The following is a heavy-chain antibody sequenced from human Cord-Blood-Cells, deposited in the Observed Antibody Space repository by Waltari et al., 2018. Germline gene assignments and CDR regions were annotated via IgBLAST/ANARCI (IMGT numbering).Heavy chain of an antibody. J-gene: IGHJ3*02. D-gene: IGHD2-2*01. Sequence: QVQLVESGGGVVQPGRSLRLSCAASGFTFSSYGMHWVRPAPGKGLEWVAVIWYDGSNKYYADSVKGRFTISRDNSKNTLYLQMNSLRAEDTAVYYCARIETGPSNAFDIWGQGTMVTVSS. CDR1: GFTFSSYG. CDR2: IWYDGSNK. V-gene: IGHV3-33*01. CDR3: ARIETGPSNAFDI.